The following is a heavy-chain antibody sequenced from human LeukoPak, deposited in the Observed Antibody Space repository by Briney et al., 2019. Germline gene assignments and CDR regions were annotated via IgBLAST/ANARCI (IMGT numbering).Heavy chain of an antibody. CDR3: ARSYYDFWSGYCFDY. Sequence: SETLSLNCTVSGGSISSYYWSWIRQPPGKGLEWIGYIYYSGSTNYNPSLKSRVTISVDTSKNQFSLKLSSVTAADTAVYYCARSYYDFWSGYCFDYWGQGTLVTVSS. CDR2: IYYSGST. V-gene: IGHV4-59*01. D-gene: IGHD3-3*01. CDR1: GGSISSYY. J-gene: IGHJ4*02.